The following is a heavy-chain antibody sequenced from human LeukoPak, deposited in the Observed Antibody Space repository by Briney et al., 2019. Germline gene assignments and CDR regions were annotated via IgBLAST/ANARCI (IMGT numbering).Heavy chain of an antibody. Sequence: ASVKVSCKASGYTFTSYAMNWVRQAPGQGLEWMGWINTNTGNPTYAQGFTGRFVFSLDTSVSTAYLQISSLKAEDTAVYYCASGAVAGTDPYYFDYWGQGTLVTVSS. J-gene: IGHJ4*02. V-gene: IGHV7-4-1*02. CDR1: GYTFTSYA. CDR3: ASGAVAGTDPYYFDY. D-gene: IGHD6-19*01. CDR2: INTNTGNP.